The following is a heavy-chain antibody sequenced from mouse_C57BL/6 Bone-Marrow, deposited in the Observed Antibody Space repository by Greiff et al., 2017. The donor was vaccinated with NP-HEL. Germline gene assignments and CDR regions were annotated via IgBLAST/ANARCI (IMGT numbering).Heavy chain of an antibody. CDR1: GIDFSRYW. CDR3: APLITTEGYAMDY. Sequence: EVKLQESGGGLVQPGGSLKLSCAASGIDFSRYWMSWVRRAPGKGLEWIGEINPDSSTINYAPSLKDKFIISRDNAKNTLYLQMSKVRSEDTALYYCAPLITTEGYAMDYWGQGTSVTVSS. V-gene: IGHV4-1*01. J-gene: IGHJ4*01. CDR2: INPDSSTI. D-gene: IGHD1-1*01.